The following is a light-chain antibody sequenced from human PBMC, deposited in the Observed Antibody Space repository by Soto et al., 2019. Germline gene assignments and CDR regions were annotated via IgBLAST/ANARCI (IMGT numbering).Light chain of an antibody. CDR2: GAS. CDR1: RSVSSSY. CDR3: QHYGSSPPYT. Sequence: IVLTQSPDTLSLSPGERATLYCRASRSVSSSYLAWYQHKAGQAPRLLISGASNRATDIPDRFSGSESGTDFTLTISRLEPEDFAVYCCQHYGSSPPYTFGQGTKLEIK. V-gene: IGKV3-20*01. J-gene: IGKJ2*01.